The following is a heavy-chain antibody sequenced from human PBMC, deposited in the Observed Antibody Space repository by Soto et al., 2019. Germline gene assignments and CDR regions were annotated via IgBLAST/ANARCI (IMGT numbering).Heavy chain of an antibody. Sequence: SETLSLTCTVSGGSISSYYWSWIRQPPGKGLEWIGYIYYSGSTYYNPSLKSRVTISVDTSKNQFSLKLSSVTAADTAVYYCARGGSSGYNLWGQGTLVTVSS. D-gene: IGHD3-22*01. V-gene: IGHV4-59*06. CDR2: IYYSGST. J-gene: IGHJ4*02. CDR3: ARGGSSGYNL. CDR1: GGSISSYY.